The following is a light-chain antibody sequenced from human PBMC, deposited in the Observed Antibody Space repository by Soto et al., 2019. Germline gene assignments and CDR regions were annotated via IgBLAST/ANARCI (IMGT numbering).Light chain of an antibody. CDR3: QQRSNWLT. CDR2: DAS. V-gene: IGKV3-11*01. J-gene: IGKJ4*01. CDR1: QSVSSY. Sequence: EIVLTQSPATLSLSPGERATLSCRASQSVSSYLAWYQQKPGQAPRLLIYDASNRATGIPARFSGSGSGTDFTLTISSLEPEDFAVYYCQQRSNWLTCGGRPKVEIK.